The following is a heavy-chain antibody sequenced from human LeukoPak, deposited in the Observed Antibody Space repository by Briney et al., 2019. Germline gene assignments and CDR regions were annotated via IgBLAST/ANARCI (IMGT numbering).Heavy chain of an antibody. V-gene: IGHV3-23*01. CDR1: GFTFSSYS. CDR3: AKRAAGYYFDH. D-gene: IGHD6-13*01. Sequence: GGSLRLSCAASGFTFSSYSMSWVRQAPGKGLEWVASINSGGSTFYADSVKGRFTISRDNSQNTLYLQMNSLTAENTAVYYCAKRAAGYYFDHWGQGTLVTVSS. CDR2: INSGGST. J-gene: IGHJ4*02.